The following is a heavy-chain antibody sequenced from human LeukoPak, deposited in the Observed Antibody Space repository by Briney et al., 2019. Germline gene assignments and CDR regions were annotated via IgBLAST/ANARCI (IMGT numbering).Heavy chain of an antibody. J-gene: IGHJ6*02. Sequence: GGSLRLSCAASGVTSSTYAMTWVRHAPGEGLEWVSSISGSGGFTYYAVSVKGRFTISRDNSKHTLSLQMNRLRAEDTAVYYCARSPDYYESGSSETSYYYGMDVWGQGTTVTVSS. CDR2: ISGSGGFT. V-gene: IGHV3-23*01. CDR1: GVTSSTYA. CDR3: ARSPDYYESGSSETSYYYGMDV. D-gene: IGHD3-10*01.